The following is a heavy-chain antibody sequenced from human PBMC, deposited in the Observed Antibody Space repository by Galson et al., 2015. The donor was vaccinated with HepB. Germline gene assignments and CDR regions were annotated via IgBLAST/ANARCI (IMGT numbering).Heavy chain of an antibody. Sequence: SLRLSCAASGFTFSSYAMSWVRQAPGKGLEWVSAISGSGGSTYYADSVKGRFTISRDNSKNTLYLQMNSLRAEDTAVYYCAKDLVSGPYYYGMDVWGQGTTVTVSS. D-gene: IGHD3-9*01. CDR2: ISGSGGST. V-gene: IGHV3-23*01. J-gene: IGHJ6*02. CDR3: AKDLVSGPYYYGMDV. CDR1: GFTFSSYA.